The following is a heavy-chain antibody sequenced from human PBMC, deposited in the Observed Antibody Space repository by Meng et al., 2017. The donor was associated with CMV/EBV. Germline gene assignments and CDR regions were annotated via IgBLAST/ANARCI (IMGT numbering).Heavy chain of an antibody. J-gene: IGHJ6*02. D-gene: IGHD3-22*01. CDR2: MNPNSGNT. CDR1: GYTFTSYA. Sequence: VKVSCKASGYTFTSYAINWVRQATGQGLEWMGWMNPNSGNTGYAQKFQGRVTMTRNTSISTAYMELSSLRSEDTAVYYCARGPRLRRLFPPPRPYYYYYGMDVWGQGTTVTVSS. V-gene: IGHV1-8*01. CDR3: ARGPRLRRLFPPPRPYYYYYGMDV.